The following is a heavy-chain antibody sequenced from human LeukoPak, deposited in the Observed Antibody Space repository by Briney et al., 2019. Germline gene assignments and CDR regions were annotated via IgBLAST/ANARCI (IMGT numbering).Heavy chain of an antibody. CDR2: GDYSGST. D-gene: IGHD6-13*01. V-gene: IGHV4-59*08. Sequence: PSETLSLTCILSGGFISGYYWTWIRQSPGKGLEWIGYGDYSGSTNYNPSLKSRVTISVDTSKNQFSLKLSSVTAADTAVYYCTRQVAAAQRPFDYWGQGMLVTVSS. CDR3: TRQVAAAQRPFDY. CDR1: GGFISGYY. J-gene: IGHJ4*02.